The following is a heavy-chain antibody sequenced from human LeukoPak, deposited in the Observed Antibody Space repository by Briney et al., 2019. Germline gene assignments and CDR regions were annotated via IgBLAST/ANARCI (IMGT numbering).Heavy chain of an antibody. D-gene: IGHD3-10*01. Sequence: ASVKVSCKASGYTFTGYYMHWVRQAPGQGLEWMGWNNPNSGGTNYAQKFQGRVTMTRDTSISTAYMELSRLRSDDTAVYYCARDKGLVTMVRGGGRPNWFDPWGQGTLVTVSS. J-gene: IGHJ5*02. CDR2: NNPNSGGT. CDR3: ARDKGLVTMVRGGGRPNWFDP. V-gene: IGHV1-2*02. CDR1: GYTFTGYY.